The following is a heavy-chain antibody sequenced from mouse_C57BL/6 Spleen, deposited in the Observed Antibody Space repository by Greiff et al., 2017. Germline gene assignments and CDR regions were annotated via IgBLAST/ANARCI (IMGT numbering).Heavy chain of an antibody. V-gene: IGHV1-42*01. D-gene: IGHD2-12*01. CDR3: ARDDGTYYAMDD. J-gene: IGHJ4*01. CDR1: GYSFTGYY. CDR2: INPSTGGT. Sequence: EVQLQQSGPELVKPGASVKISCKASGYSFTGYYMNWVKQSPEKSLEWIGEINPSTGGTTYNQKFKAKATLTVDKSSSTAYMQLKSLTSEDSAVYYCARDDGTYYAMDDWGQGTSVTVAS.